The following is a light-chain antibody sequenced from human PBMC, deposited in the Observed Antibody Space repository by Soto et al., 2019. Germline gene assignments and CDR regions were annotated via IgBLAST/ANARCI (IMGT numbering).Light chain of an antibody. CDR3: GSYTGSIYV. Sequence: QSALTQPASVSGSPGQSITISCTGTSSDVGGYKFVSWYQQHPGTAPKLMIYEVSNRPSGVSGRFSGSKSGNTASLTISGLQAEDEADYFCGSYTGSIYVFGNGTKLTVL. CDR1: SSDVGGYKF. J-gene: IGLJ1*01. V-gene: IGLV2-14*01. CDR2: EVS.